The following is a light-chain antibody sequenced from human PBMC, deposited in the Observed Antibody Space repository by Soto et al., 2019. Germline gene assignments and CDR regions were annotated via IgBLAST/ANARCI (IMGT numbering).Light chain of an antibody. CDR2: GNS. CDR1: SSNIGAGYD. Sequence: QAVLTQPPSVSGAPGQRVTISCTGSSSNIGAGYDVHWYQHLPGTAPKFLIYGNSNRPSGVPDRFSGSKSGTSASLAITGLQAEDEADYYCQSYDSSLSGYVFGTGTKVTGL. CDR3: QSYDSSLSGYV. V-gene: IGLV1-40*01. J-gene: IGLJ1*01.